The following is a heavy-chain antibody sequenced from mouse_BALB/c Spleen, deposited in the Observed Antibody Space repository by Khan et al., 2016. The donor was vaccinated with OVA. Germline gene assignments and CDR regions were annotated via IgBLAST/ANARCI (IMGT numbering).Heavy chain of an antibody. CDR2: ISTYYGDA. D-gene: IGHD1-3*01. J-gene: IGHJ3*01. Sequence: QVQLQQPGAELVRPGVSVKISCKGSGYTFTDYAMHWVKQSHAKSLEWIGVISTYYGDADYNQKFKGKATMTVDKSSSTAYMELARLTSEDSAIYYCARGSGSSRFDYWGKGTLVTVSA. V-gene: IGHV1S137*01. CDR3: ARGSGSSRFDY. CDR1: GYTFTDYA.